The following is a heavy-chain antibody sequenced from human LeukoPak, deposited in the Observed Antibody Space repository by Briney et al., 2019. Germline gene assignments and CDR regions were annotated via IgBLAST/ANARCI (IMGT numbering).Heavy chain of an antibody. CDR1: GGSISSGGYS. D-gene: IGHD6-13*01. Sequence: PSQTLSLTCAVSGGSISSGGYSWSWIRQPPGKGLEWIGYIYHSGSTYYNPSLKSRVTISVDTSKDQFSLKLSSVTAADTAVYYCARPPSSSWYSSWFDPWGQGTLVTVSS. V-gene: IGHV4-30-2*03. CDR3: ARPPSSSWYSSWFDP. J-gene: IGHJ5*02. CDR2: IYHSGST.